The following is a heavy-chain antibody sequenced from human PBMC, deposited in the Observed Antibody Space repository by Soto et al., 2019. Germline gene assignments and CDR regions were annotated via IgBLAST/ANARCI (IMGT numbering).Heavy chain of an antibody. CDR1: GFTFSSYA. J-gene: IGHJ6*02. Sequence: EVQLLESGGGLVQPGGSLRLSCAASGFTFSSYAMSWVRQAPGKGLEWVSAISGSGGSTYYADSVKGRFTISRDNSKNTLYLQMNSLRAEDTAVYYCAKGYSSSWTPGAGFDYYYGMDVWGQGTTVTVSS. V-gene: IGHV3-23*01. CDR2: ISGSGGST. D-gene: IGHD6-13*01. CDR3: AKGYSSSWTPGAGFDYYYGMDV.